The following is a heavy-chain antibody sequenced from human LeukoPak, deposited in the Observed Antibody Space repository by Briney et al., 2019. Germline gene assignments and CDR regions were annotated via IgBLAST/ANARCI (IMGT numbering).Heavy chain of an antibody. D-gene: IGHD6-19*01. CDR3: AKGRSSGWYRDAFDI. V-gene: IGHV3-48*03. Sequence: GGSLRLSCAASGFTFSSFEMNWVRQAPGKGLEWVSYISSSGSTIYYADSVKGRFTISRDNSKNTLYLQMNSLRAEDTAVYYCAKGRSSGWYRDAFDIWGQGTMVTVSS. J-gene: IGHJ3*02. CDR2: ISSSGSTI. CDR1: GFTFSSFE.